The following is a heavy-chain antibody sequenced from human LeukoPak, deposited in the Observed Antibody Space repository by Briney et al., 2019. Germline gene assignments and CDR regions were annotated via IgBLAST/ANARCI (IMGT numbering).Heavy chain of an antibody. CDR1: GESLNYYY. V-gene: IGHV4-34*12. D-gene: IGHD5-24*01. Sequence: PSETLSLTCAVYGESLNYYYWSWIRQSPEKGLEWIGEVFDGKTTNYNPSLKSRVTISAVTSSNQFSLNLKSVTAADTAVYYCASGAWATRLHSWAQGNLVIVSS. CDR2: VFDGKTT. CDR3: ASGAWATRLHS. J-gene: IGHJ4*02.